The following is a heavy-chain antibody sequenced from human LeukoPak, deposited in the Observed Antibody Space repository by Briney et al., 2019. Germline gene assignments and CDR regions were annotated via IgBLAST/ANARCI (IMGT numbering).Heavy chain of an antibody. V-gene: IGHV3-23*01. D-gene: IGHD6-19*01. CDR1: GFTFSSYA. Sequence: GGSLRLSCAASGFTFSSYAMSWVRQAPGKGLEWVSGISDSGGSTYYADSVKGRFIISRDNSKNTLYLQMNSLRAEDTAVYYCAKPYSSAWAYYFDYWGQGTLVTVSS. J-gene: IGHJ4*02. CDR3: AKPYSSAWAYYFDY. CDR2: ISDSGGST.